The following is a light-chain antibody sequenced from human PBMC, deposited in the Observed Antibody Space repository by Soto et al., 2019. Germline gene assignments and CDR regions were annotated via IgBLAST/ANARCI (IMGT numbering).Light chain of an antibody. CDR2: KAS. CDR3: QQYNSYVSWT. J-gene: IGKJ1*01. V-gene: IGKV1-5*03. Sequence: DIQMTQSPSTLSASVGDRVTITCRASQSICSWLAWYQQKQGKAPKLLIYKASSLESGVPSRFSGSGAGTEFTIIISSLQPDDFATYYCQQYNSYVSWTFGQGTKVDIK. CDR1: QSICSW.